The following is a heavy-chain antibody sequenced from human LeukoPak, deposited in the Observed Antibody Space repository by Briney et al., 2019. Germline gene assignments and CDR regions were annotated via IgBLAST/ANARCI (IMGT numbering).Heavy chain of an antibody. D-gene: IGHD6-19*01. CDR3: ARVGIAVAGNGGAFDI. CDR2: ISYDGSNK. J-gene: IGHJ3*02. Sequence: PGRSLRLSCAASGFTFSSYAMHWVRQAPGKGLEWVAVISYDGSNKYYADSVEGRFTISRDNSKNTLYLQMNSLRAEDTAVYYCARVGIAVAGNGGAFDIWGQGTMVTVSS. CDR1: GFTFSSYA. V-gene: IGHV3-30*04.